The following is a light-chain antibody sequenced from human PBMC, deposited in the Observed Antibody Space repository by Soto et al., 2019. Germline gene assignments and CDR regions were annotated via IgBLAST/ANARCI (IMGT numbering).Light chain of an antibody. CDR1: QSIGSW. CDR2: AAS. CDR3: LQHNSYPLT. J-gene: IGKJ4*01. Sequence: DIQMTQSPSTLSASVGDRVIIVCRASQSIGSWLAWYQQKPGKAPKRLIYAASSLQSGVPSRFSGSGSGTEFTLTISSLQPEDFAAYYCLQHNSYPLTFAGGTKVDI. V-gene: IGKV1-5*02.